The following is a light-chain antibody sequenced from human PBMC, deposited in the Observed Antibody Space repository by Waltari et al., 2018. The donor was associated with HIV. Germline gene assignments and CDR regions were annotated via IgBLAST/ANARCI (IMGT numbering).Light chain of an antibody. CDR3: QESHTTQYT. V-gene: IGKV1-39*01. Sequence: DMQMTQSPSYLSASVGDRVTIVCRASQSIGTYLNWYQVKPGKAPKLLIYGVSRLHGGVPSRFSGSESGSDFTLTISSLQAEDFATYYCQESHTTQYTFGPGTKLEI. J-gene: IGKJ2*01. CDR1: QSIGTY. CDR2: GVS.